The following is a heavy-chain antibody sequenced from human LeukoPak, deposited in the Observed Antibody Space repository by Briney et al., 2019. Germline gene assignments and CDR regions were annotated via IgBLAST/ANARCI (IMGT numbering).Heavy chain of an antibody. Sequence: GGSLRLSCAASGLTFSSYWMNWVRQAPGKGLEWVANIRQDGTEKLYMDSVKGRFTISRDNAKNSLYLQMNSLRAEDTAVYFCAGGRGWLVDYWGQGTRVTVSS. V-gene: IGHV3-7*01. CDR1: GLTFSSYW. CDR2: IRQDGTEK. CDR3: AGGRGWLVDY. D-gene: IGHD3-22*01. J-gene: IGHJ4*02.